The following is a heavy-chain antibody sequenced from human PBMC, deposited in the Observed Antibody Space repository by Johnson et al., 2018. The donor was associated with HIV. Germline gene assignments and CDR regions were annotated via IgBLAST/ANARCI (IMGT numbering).Heavy chain of an antibody. D-gene: IGHD3-22*01. CDR1: GFSFSYAW. CDR3: ARDLKSYYDSSGYFDAFDI. CDR2: INWNGGST. J-gene: IGHJ3*02. Sequence: VQLVESGGGLVKPGGSLRLSCAASGFSFSYAWMSWVRQAPGKGLEWVSGINWNGGSTGYADSVKGRFTISRDNAKNSLYLQMNSLRAEDTALYYCARDLKSYYDSSGYFDAFDIWGQGTMVTVSS. V-gene: IGHV3-20*04.